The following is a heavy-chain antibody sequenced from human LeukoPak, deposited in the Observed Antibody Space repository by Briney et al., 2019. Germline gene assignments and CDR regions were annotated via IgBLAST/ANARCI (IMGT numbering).Heavy chain of an antibody. J-gene: IGHJ4*02. CDR2: ISYDGSIE. D-gene: IGHD6-13*01. CDR3: ARSKSGSSWYLPDY. Sequence: GGSLRLSCAAPGFTFSSYGMHWVRQAPGKGLEWLAVISYDGSIEYYADSVKGRFTISRDNSKNTLYLQMNSLRAEDTAVYYCARSKSGSSWYLPDYWGQGTLVTVSS. V-gene: IGHV3-30*03. CDR1: GFTFSSYG.